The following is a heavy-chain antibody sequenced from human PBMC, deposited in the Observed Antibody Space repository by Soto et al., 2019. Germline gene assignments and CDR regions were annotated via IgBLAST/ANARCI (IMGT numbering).Heavy chain of an antibody. J-gene: IGHJ4*02. V-gene: IGHV3-74*01. CDR1: GFTFSRYW. Sequence: EVQLVESGGGLVQPGGSLRLSCEGSGFTFSRYWMHWVRQSPTKGLVWVALINVDGSSTSYVDSVKGRFTISRDNAKNMVFLQMNSVRAEDTATYYCARLPKGSLVTAWGQGVRVTVSS. D-gene: IGHD2-21*02. CDR2: INVDGSST. CDR3: ARLPKGSLVTA.